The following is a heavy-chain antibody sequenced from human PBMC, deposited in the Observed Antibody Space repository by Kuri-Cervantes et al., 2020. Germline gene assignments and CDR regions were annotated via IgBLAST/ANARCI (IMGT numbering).Heavy chain of an antibody. Sequence: GESLKISFAASGFTFSSYSMNWVRQAPGKGLEWVSYISSSSSTKYYADSVKGRFTISGDNAKNSLYLQMNSLRAEDTAVYYCARQGPDDYGDYGGEKWFDPWGQGTLVTSPQ. V-gene: IGHV3-48*01. J-gene: IGHJ5*02. CDR2: ISSSSSTK. D-gene: IGHD4-17*01. CDR1: GFTFSSYS. CDR3: ARQGPDDYGDYGGEKWFDP.